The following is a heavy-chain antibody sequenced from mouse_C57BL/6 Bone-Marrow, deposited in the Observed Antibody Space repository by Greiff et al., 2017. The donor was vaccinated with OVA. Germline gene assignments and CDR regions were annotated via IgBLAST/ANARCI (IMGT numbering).Heavy chain of an antibody. CDR2: IDPSDSYT. J-gene: IGHJ1*03. V-gene: IGHV1-50*01. Sequence: QVQLQQPGAELVKPGASVKLSCKASGYTFTSYWMQWVKQRPGQGLEWIGEIDPSDSYTNYNQKFKGKATLTVDKSSSTAYMQLSSLTSEDSAVYYCARNPSYYGSSYWYFDVWGTGTTVTVSS. CDR1: GYTFTSYW. D-gene: IGHD1-1*01. CDR3: ARNPSYYGSSYWYFDV.